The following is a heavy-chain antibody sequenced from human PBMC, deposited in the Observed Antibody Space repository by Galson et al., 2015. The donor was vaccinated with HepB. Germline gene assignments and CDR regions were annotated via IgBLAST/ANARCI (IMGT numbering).Heavy chain of an antibody. Sequence: SVKVSCKASGYIFTSYAMNWVRQAPGQGLEWMGWINTNTGNPTYAQGFTGRFVFSLDTSVSTAYLQISSLKAEDTAVYYCASYLNPSSSAKELDYWGQGTLVTVSS. D-gene: IGHD6-6*01. CDR1: GYIFTSYA. J-gene: IGHJ4*02. CDR3: ASYLNPSSSAKELDY. CDR2: INTNTGNP. V-gene: IGHV7-4-1*02.